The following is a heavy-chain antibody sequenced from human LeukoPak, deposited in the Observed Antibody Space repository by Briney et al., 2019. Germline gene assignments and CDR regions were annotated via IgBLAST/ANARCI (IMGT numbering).Heavy chain of an antibody. V-gene: IGHV4-39*01. D-gene: IGHD1-1*01. Sequence: PSETLSLTCTVSGGSISSSSYYWGWIRQPPGKGLEWIESIYYSGSTYYNPSLKSRVTISVDTSKNQFSLKLSSVTAADTAVYYCASFVPTTFDYWGQGTLVTVSS. CDR3: ASFVPTTFDY. CDR1: GGSISSSSYY. CDR2: IYYSGST. J-gene: IGHJ4*02.